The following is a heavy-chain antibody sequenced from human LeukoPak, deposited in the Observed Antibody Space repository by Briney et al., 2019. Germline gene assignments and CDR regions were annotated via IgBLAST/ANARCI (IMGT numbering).Heavy chain of an antibody. CDR1: GFTFTSSA. D-gene: IGHD3-22*01. CDR2: IVVGSGNT. CDR3: AAFQMNYYDSIGRFDP. V-gene: IGHV1-58*02. Sequence: GTSVKVSCKASGFTFTSSAMHWVRQARGQRLEWIGWIVVGSGNTNYAQKFQERVTITRDMSTSTAYMELSSLRSDDTAVYYCAAFQMNYYDSIGRFDPWGQGTLVTVSS. J-gene: IGHJ5*02.